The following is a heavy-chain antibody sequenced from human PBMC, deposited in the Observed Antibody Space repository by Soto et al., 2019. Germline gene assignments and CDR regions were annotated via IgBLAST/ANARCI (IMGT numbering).Heavy chain of an antibody. CDR1: GYSITNVNW. CDR3: ARSPSADALDI. Sequence: QVQLQESGPGLVKPSDTLSLTCAVSGYSITNVNWWAWIRQPPGKGLEWIGYIFHSGTTHYNPSLKSRVNMSVDTSKNQFSLKVDSLTAEDTAVYYCARSPSADALDIWGQGTMVTVSS. CDR2: IFHSGTT. V-gene: IGHV4-28*01. J-gene: IGHJ3*02.